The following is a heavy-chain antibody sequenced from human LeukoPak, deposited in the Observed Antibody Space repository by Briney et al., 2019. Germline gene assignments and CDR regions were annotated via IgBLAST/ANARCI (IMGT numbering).Heavy chain of an antibody. D-gene: IGHD3-3*01. CDR3: ARVAGGSIFGVVIQRGWFDP. V-gene: IGHV4-34*01. J-gene: IGHJ5*02. Sequence: PSETLSHTCAVYGGSFSGYYWSWIRQPPGKGLEWIGEINHSGSTNYNPSLKSRVTISVDTSKNQFSLKLSSVTAADTAVYYCARVAGGSIFGVVIQRGWFDPWGQGTLVTVSS. CDR1: GGSFSGYY. CDR2: INHSGST.